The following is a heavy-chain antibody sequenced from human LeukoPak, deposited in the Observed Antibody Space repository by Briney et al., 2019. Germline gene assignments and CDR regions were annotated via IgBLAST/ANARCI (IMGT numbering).Heavy chain of an antibody. CDR2: ISSSSSYI. V-gene: IGHV3-21*04. D-gene: IGHD2-2*01. J-gene: IGHJ3*02. CDR1: GFTFSSYS. Sequence: GGSLRLSCAASGFTFSSYSMNWVRQAPGKGLEWVSCISSSSSYIYYADSVKGRFTISRDNAKNSLYLQMNSLRAEDTAVYYCARVVYCSSTSCSGAFDIWGQGTMVTVSS. CDR3: ARVVYCSSTSCSGAFDI.